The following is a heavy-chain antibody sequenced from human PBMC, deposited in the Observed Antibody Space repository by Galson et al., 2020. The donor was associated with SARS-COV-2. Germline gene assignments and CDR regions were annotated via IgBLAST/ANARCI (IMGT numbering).Heavy chain of an antibody. CDR3: ARDYEKADIVVVPAAPDP. D-gene: IGHD2-2*01. CDR2: IWYDGSNK. CDR1: GFTFSSYG. V-gene: IGHV3-33*01. J-gene: IGHJ5*02. Sequence: GESLKISCAASGFTFSSYGMHWVRQAPGKGLEWVAVIWYDGSNKYYADSVKGRFTISRDNSKNTLYLQMNSLRAEDTAVYYCARDYEKADIVVVPAAPDPWGQGTLVTVSS.